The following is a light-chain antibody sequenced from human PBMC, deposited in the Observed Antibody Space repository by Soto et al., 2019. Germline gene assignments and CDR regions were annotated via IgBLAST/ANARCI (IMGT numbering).Light chain of an antibody. CDR1: SSDVGGYNY. V-gene: IGLV2-14*01. Sequence: QSALTQPASVSGSPGQSITISCTGTSSDVGGYNYVSWYQQHPGKAPKLMIYDVSNRPSWVSNRFSGSKSGNTASLTISGLQAEDEDDYYCSSYTSSSTPVVFGGGTKLTVL. CDR2: DVS. J-gene: IGLJ2*01. CDR3: SSYTSSSTPVV.